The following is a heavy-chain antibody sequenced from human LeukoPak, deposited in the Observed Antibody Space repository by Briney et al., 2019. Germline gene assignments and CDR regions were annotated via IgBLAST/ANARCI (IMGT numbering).Heavy chain of an antibody. CDR1: GFTFSSYA. V-gene: IGHV3-74*01. Sequence: PGGSLRFSCAASGFTFSSYAMSWVRQAPGKGLVWVSRINSDGSSTSYADSVKGRFTISRDNSKNTLYLQMNSLRAEDTAVYYCARVGRGYSFNVYYFDYWGQGTLVTVSS. J-gene: IGHJ4*02. D-gene: IGHD5-18*01. CDR3: ARVGRGYSFNVYYFDY. CDR2: INSDGSST.